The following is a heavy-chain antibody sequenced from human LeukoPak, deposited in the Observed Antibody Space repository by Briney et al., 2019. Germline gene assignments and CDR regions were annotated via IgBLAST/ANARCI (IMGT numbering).Heavy chain of an antibody. Sequence: GGSLRLSCAASGFTFSSYEMNWVRQAPGKGLEWVSSISSSSSYIYYADSVKGRFTISRDNAKNSLYLQMNSLRAEDTAVYFCARGGNYYSHDYWGQGTLVTVSS. CDR2: ISSSSSYI. CDR3: ARGGNYYSHDY. V-gene: IGHV3-21*01. D-gene: IGHD3-22*01. CDR1: GFTFSSYE. J-gene: IGHJ4*02.